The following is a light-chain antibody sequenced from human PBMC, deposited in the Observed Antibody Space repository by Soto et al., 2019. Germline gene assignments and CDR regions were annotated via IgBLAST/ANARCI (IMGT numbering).Light chain of an antibody. CDR2: AAS. J-gene: IGKJ1*01. CDR3: QQLNSYLR. Sequence: DIQLTQSPSFLSASVGDRVTITCRASQGISRYLAWYQQKPGKAPKLLIYAASTLQSGVPARFSCSGSGTEFTLTISSLQPEDFATYYCQQLNSYLRFGQGTKVEIK. CDR1: QGISRY. V-gene: IGKV1-9*01.